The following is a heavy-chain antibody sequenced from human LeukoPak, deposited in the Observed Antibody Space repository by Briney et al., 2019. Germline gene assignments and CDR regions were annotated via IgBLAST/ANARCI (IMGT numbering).Heavy chain of an antibody. CDR2: IYHSGST. CDR3: ARGQWLPVFDF. V-gene: IGHV4-59*01. Sequence: SETLSLTCSVSGGFNTHYYWSWIRQPPGKGLEWIGYIYHSGSTNYNPSLKSRVTISVDTSKNHFSLKLSSVTAADTAVYYCARGQWLPVFDFWGQGTLVAVSS. J-gene: IGHJ4*02. CDR1: GGFNTHYY. D-gene: IGHD3-22*01.